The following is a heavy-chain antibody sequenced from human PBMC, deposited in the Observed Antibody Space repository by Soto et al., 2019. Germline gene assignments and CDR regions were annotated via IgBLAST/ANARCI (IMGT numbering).Heavy chain of an antibody. J-gene: IGHJ6*02. CDR1: GCSVTSYY. V-gene: IGHV4-59*02. CDR2: IYYSGST. Sequence: SETLSLTCTVSGCSVTSYYWSCIRQPPGKALEWIGTIYYSGSTNYNPALMSRVSVSVDTTKNQFSLKVGSETAAESAVYFYPRAHYGSCVLDVWGQGTPVTVSS. D-gene: IGHD3-10*01. CDR3: PRAHYGSCVLDV.